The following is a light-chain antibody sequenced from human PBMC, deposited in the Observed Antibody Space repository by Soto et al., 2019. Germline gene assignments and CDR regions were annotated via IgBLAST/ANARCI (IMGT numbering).Light chain of an antibody. CDR2: GAS. CDR1: QSVSSSY. Sequence: EIVLTQSPGTLSLSPGERATLSCRASQSVSSSYLAWYQQKPGQAPRLLIYGASSRATGIPDRFSGSGSGTDFNLTISSLEPEDFAVYYCQQYGSSPWTFGQGTQVEIK. V-gene: IGKV3-20*01. J-gene: IGKJ1*01. CDR3: QQYGSSPWT.